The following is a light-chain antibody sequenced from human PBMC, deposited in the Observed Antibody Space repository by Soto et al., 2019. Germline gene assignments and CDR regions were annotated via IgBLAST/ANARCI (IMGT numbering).Light chain of an antibody. CDR1: NFNVKTNY. V-gene: IGLV1-47*01. J-gene: IGLJ7*01. CDR2: SNN. CDR3: AYWEDSLSETV. Sequence: QSVLTQPPSLSGTPGQRVTISCSGSNFNVKTNYVYWYQQFAGTAPKLLIYSNNRRPSGVPDRFSASKSGSSASLAISGLRPEDEAAYYCAYWEDSLSETVFGGGTQLTVL.